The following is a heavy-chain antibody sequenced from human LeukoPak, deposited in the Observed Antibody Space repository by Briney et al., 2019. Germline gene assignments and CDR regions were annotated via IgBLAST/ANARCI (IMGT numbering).Heavy chain of an antibody. V-gene: IGHV3-23*01. D-gene: IGHD1-26*01. Sequence: GGSLRLSCAASGFTFSSYGMSWVRQAPGKGLEWVSAISGSGGSTYYADSVKGRFTISRDNSKNTLYLQMNSLRAEDTAVYYCAKEKGSHPHYLVGAHDPWGQGTLVTVSS. CDR1: GFTFSSYG. CDR2: ISGSGGST. CDR3: AKEKGSHPHYLVGAHDP. J-gene: IGHJ5*02.